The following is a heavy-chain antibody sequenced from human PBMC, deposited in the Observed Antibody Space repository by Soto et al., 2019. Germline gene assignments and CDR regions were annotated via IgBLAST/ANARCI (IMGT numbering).Heavy chain of an antibody. Sequence: VASVKVSCKASGGTFSSYAISWVRQAPGQGLEWMGGIIPIFGTANYAQKFQGRVTITADESTSTAYMELSSLRSEDTAVYYCARDPYCSSTSCYDGTWSWGQGTLVTVSS. CDR2: IIPIFGTA. D-gene: IGHD2-2*01. V-gene: IGHV1-69*13. J-gene: IGHJ5*02. CDR3: ARDPYCSSTSCYDGTWS. CDR1: GGTFSSYA.